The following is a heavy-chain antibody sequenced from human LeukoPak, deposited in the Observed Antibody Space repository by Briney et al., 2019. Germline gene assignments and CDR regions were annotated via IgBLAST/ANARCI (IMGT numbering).Heavy chain of an antibody. CDR3: ARDPGFMTTVPYGMDV. V-gene: IGHV4-30-4*08. Sequence: PSQTLSLTCTVSGGSISSGGYYWSWIRQHPGKGLEWIGYIYYSGSTYYNPSLKSRVTISVDTSKNQFSLKLSSVTAADTAVYYCARDPGFMTTVPYGMDVWGQGTTVTVSS. D-gene: IGHD4-17*01. J-gene: IGHJ6*02. CDR2: IYYSGST. CDR1: GGSISSGGYY.